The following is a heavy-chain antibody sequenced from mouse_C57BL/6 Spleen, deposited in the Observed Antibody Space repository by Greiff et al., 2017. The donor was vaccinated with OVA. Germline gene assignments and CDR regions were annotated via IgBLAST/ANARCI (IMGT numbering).Heavy chain of an antibody. CDR2: ISSGSSTI. Sequence: EVKLVESGGGLVKPGGSLKLSCAASGFTFSDYGMHWVRQAPEKGLEWVAYISSGSSTIYYADTVKGRFTISRDNAKNTLFLQMTSLRSEDTAMYYCARGPRALYAMDYWGQGTSVTVSS. D-gene: IGHD3-1*01. CDR1: GFTFSDYG. J-gene: IGHJ4*01. V-gene: IGHV5-17*01. CDR3: ARGPRALYAMDY.